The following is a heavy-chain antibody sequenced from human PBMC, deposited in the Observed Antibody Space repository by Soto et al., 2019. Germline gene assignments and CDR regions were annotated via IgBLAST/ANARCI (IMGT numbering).Heavy chain of an antibody. CDR3: ARVDYDRGAIFDY. V-gene: IGHV4-61*01. J-gene: IGHJ4*02. CDR2: IYYSGST. CDR1: GGSVSSGSYY. D-gene: IGHD3-22*01. Sequence: QVQLQESGPGLVKPSETLSLTCTVSGGSVSSGSYYWSWIRQPPGKGLEWIGYIYYSGSTNYNPSLKSRVTISVDTSKNQFSLKLSSVTAADTAVYYCARVDYDRGAIFDYWGQGTLVTVSS.